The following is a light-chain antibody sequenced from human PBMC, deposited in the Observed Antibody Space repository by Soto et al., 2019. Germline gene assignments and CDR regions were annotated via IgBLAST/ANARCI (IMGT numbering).Light chain of an antibody. CDR1: QGIRSD. CDR2: GAT. Sequence: AIQMTQSPSSLSASVGDRVTITCRASQGIRSDLGWYQQKPGKAPNLLIYGATSLRSGVPSRFSGSGSGTDFTLTISSLPPEDFATYYCLQDYIYPLTFGGGNKVEMK. V-gene: IGKV1-6*01. CDR3: LQDYIYPLT. J-gene: IGKJ4*01.